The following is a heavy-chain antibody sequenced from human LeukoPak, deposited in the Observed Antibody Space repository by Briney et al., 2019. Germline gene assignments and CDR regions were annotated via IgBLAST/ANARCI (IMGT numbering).Heavy chain of an antibody. Sequence: GGSLRLSCAAPGFTFTGYGVNWVRQAPGKGLEWVSYISSGSSTIYYADSVKGRFTISRDNAKNSLYLQMNSLRAEDTAVYYCAKRYYFDYWGQGTLVTVSS. J-gene: IGHJ4*02. V-gene: IGHV3-48*04. CDR1: GFTFTGYG. CDR3: AKRYYFDY. CDR2: ISSGSSTI.